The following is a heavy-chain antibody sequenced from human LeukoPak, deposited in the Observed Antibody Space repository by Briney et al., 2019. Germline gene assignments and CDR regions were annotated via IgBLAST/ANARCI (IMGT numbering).Heavy chain of an antibody. D-gene: IGHD6-19*01. V-gene: IGHV1-18*01. J-gene: IGHJ5*02. Sequence: GASVKVSCKASGYTFTSYGISWVRQAPGQGLEWMGWISAYNGNTNYAQKLQGRVTMTTDTSTSTAYMELRSLRSDDTAVYYCARVITSGWYPNWFDPWGQGTLVTVSS. CDR3: ARVITSGWYPNWFDP. CDR1: GYTFTSYG. CDR2: ISAYNGNT.